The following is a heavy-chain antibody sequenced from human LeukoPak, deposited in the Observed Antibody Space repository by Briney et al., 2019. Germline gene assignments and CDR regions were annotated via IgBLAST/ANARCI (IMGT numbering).Heavy chain of an antibody. CDR2: IYYSGST. CDR1: GGSISSGDYY. Sequence: SQTLPLTCTVSGGSISSGDYYWSWIRQPPGKGLEWIGYIYYSGSTYYNPSLKSRVTISVDTSKNQFSLKLSSVTAADTAVYYCARTLSGDYYYDSSGYPDWGQGTLVTVSS. V-gene: IGHV4-30-4*01. CDR3: ARTLSGDYYYDSSGYPD. J-gene: IGHJ4*02. D-gene: IGHD3-22*01.